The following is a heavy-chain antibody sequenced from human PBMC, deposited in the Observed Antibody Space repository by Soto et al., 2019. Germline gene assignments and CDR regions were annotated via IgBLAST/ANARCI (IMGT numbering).Heavy chain of an antibody. J-gene: IGHJ6*02. CDR2: IKQDGSEK. V-gene: IGHV3-7*04. D-gene: IGHD3-10*01. CDR3: SRDRVLLWFGETNPYYYGMDV. Sequence: GGSPRLSCAASGFTFSSYWMSWVRQAPGKGIEWVANIKQDGSEKYYVDFVKGRFTISRDNAKNSLYLQMNSLRAEDTAVYYCSRDRVLLWFGETNPYYYGMDVWGQGTTVTVSS. CDR1: GFTFSSYW.